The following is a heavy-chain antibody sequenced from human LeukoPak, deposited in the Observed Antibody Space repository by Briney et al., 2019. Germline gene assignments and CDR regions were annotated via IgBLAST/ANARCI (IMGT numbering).Heavy chain of an antibody. D-gene: IGHD6-19*01. Sequence: SETLSLTCTVSGASISSYSWSWIRQPPGKGLEWIGCMYISGITDYSPSLKSRVTISVDTSRNQFSLELSSVTAADTAVYYCARGSGWYLPWGQGTLVTVPS. CDR3: ARGSGWYLP. V-gene: IGHV4-59*01. CDR1: GASISSYS. CDR2: MYISGIT. J-gene: IGHJ5*02.